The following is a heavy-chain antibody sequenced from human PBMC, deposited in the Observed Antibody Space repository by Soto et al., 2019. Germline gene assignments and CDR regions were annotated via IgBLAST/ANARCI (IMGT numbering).Heavy chain of an antibody. D-gene: IGHD4-17*01. V-gene: IGHV3-30*18. J-gene: IGHJ4*02. CDR2: ISYDGSNK. Sequence: QVQLVESGGGVVQPGRSLRLSCAASGFTFSSYGMHWVRQAPGKGLEWVAVISYDGSNKYYADSVKGRFTISRDNSKNTLYLQMNSLRAEDTAVYYCAKDYGDYSYYFDYWGQGTLVTVSS. CDR3: AKDYGDYSYYFDY. CDR1: GFTFSSYG.